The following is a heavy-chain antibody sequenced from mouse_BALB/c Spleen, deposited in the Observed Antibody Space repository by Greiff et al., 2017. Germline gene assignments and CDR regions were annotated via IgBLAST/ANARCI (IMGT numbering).Heavy chain of an antibody. Sequence: EVQLQQTGPELVKPGASVKISCKASGYSFTDYIMLWVKQSHGKSLEWIGNINPYYGSTSYNLKFKGKATLTVDKSSSTAYMQLNSLTSEDSAVYYCARGYYGSSPAWFAYWGQGTLVTVSA. V-gene: IGHV1-39*01. CDR1: GYSFTDYI. CDR2: INPYYGST. CDR3: ARGYYGSSPAWFAY. D-gene: IGHD1-1*01. J-gene: IGHJ3*01.